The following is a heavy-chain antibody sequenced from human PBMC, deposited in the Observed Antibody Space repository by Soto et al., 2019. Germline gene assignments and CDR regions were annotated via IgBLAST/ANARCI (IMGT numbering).Heavy chain of an antibody. D-gene: IGHD6-13*01. CDR2: ISYDGSNK. CDR1: GFTFSSYG. Sequence: GGSLRLSCAASGFTFSSYGMLWVRQAPGKGLEWVAVISYDGSNKYYADSVKGRFTISRDNSKNTLYLQMNSLRAEDTAVYYCAKIAKGYSSSWHLDYWGQGTLVTVSS. J-gene: IGHJ4*02. CDR3: AKIAKGYSSSWHLDY. V-gene: IGHV3-30*18.